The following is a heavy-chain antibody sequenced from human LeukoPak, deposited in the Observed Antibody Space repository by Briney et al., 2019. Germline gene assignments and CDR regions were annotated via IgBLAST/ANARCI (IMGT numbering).Heavy chain of an antibody. J-gene: IGHJ4*02. V-gene: IGHV3-11*05. Sequence: GGSLRLSCAASGFTFSDYYMSWIRQAPGKGLEWVSSISSSSIYIYYADSVKGRFAISRDNAKKSLYLQMNSLRAEDTAVYYCARVAAADTAMMNFDHWGQGTLVTVSS. CDR1: GFTFSDYY. D-gene: IGHD5-18*01. CDR2: ISSSSIYI. CDR3: ARVAAADTAMMNFDH.